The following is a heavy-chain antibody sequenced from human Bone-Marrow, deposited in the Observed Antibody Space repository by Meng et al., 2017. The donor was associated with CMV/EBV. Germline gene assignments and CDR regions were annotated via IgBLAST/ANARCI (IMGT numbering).Heavy chain of an antibody. V-gene: IGHV3-30*02. Sequence: GESLKISCAASGFTFSSYGMHWVRQAPGKGLEWVAFIRYDGSNKYYADSVKGRFTISRDNSKNTLYLQMNSLRAEDTAVYYCARDGPCSSTSCYIDYWGQGTLVTVSS. CDR2: IRYDGSNK. CDR3: ARDGPCSSTSCYIDY. CDR1: GFTFSSYG. J-gene: IGHJ4*02. D-gene: IGHD2-2*02.